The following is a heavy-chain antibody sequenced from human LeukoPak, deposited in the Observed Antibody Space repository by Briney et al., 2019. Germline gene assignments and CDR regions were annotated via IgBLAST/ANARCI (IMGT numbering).Heavy chain of an antibody. CDR2: ISYDGSNK. D-gene: IGHD3-22*01. CDR1: GFTFSSYA. CDR3: ARDRTYYYDSSGYPDY. J-gene: IGHJ4*02. Sequence: GGSLRLSCAASGFTFSSYAMHWVRQAPGKGLEWVAVISYDGSNKYYADSVKGRFTISRDNSKNTLYLQMNSLRAEDTAVYYCARDRTYYYDSSGYPDYWGQGTLVTVSS. V-gene: IGHV3-30-3*01.